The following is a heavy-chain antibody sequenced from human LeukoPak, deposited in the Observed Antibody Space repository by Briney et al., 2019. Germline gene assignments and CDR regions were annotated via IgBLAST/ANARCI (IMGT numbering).Heavy chain of an antibody. CDR2: ISYSGST. J-gene: IGHJ2*01. Sequence: PSETLSLTCTVSGGSISSGGYYWSWIRQPPGKGLEWIGYISYSGSTNYTPSLKSRVTISVDTSKNQFSLRLSSVTAADTAVYFCARQEGNYYDRYFDLWGRGTLVTVSS. CDR3: ARQEGNYYDRYFDL. V-gene: IGHV4-61*08. CDR1: GGSISSGGYY. D-gene: IGHD3-22*01.